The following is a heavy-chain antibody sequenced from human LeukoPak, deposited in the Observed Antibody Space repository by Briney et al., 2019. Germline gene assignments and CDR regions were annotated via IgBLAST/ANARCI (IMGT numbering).Heavy chain of an antibody. Sequence: GGSLRLSCAASGFTFSSYAMSWVRQAPGKGLEWVSAISGSGGSTYYADSVKGRFTISRDNSKNTLYLQMNSLRAEDTAVYYCAKDPFGEQWLRDWFDPWGQGTLVTVSS. CDR3: AKDPFGEQWLRDWFDP. CDR2: ISGSGGST. CDR1: GFTFSSYA. V-gene: IGHV3-23*01. J-gene: IGHJ5*02. D-gene: IGHD6-19*01.